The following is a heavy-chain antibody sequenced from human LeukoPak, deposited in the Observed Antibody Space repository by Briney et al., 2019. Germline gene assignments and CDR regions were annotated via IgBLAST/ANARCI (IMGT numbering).Heavy chain of an antibody. D-gene: IGHD3-10*01. CDR2: IYSGESDT. CDR1: GSTFSSYW. CDR3: ARNRGDNTFDY. Sequence: GGSLQISCQGSGSTFSSYWIGWVRQVPGKGLEWMGFIYSGESDTRYSPSFQGQVTISADKSISTAYLQWRSLKASDTAMYYCARNRGDNTFDYWGQGILVTVSS. J-gene: IGHJ4*02. V-gene: IGHV5-51*01.